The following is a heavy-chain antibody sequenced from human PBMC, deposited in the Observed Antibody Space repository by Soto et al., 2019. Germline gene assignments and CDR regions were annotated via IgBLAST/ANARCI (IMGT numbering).Heavy chain of an antibody. J-gene: IGHJ4*02. CDR3: VREPTAGAYSIDY. CDR2: INPDGGAT. D-gene: IGHD2-15*01. V-gene: IGHV1-2*02. Sequence: ASVKVSCKASGYPFTAHLIHWVRQAPGPGLEWMGWINPDGGATNYAPKFQGRVTMTRDTSISTAYMDLNRLTSDDTAVYYCVREPTAGAYSIDYWGPGALVTAPQ. CDR1: GYPFTAHL.